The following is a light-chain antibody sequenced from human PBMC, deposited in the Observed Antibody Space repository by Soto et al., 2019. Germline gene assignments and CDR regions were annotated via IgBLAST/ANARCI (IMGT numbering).Light chain of an antibody. CDR2: EVI. CDR1: SSDVGGYNS. V-gene: IGLV2-14*01. CDR3: SSYTRSSTLV. J-gene: IGLJ1*01. Sequence: QSALTQPASVSGSPGQSITISCTGTSSDVGGYNSVSWYQHHPGKAPKLMIYEVINRPSGISNRFSGSKSGNTASLTISGLQAEDEADYYCSSYTRSSTLVFGTGTKVTVL.